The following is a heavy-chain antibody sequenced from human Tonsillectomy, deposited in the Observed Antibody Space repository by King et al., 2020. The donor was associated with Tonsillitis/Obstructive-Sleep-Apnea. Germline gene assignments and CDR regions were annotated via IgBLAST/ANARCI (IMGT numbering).Heavy chain of an antibody. V-gene: IGHV4-59*08. CDR3: ARGYSSGWYVY. D-gene: IGHD6-19*01. Sequence: QLQESGPGLVKPSETLSLTCTVSGGSISSYYRSWIRQPPGKGLEWIGYIYYSGSTNYNPSLKSRVTISVDTSKNQFSLKLSSVTAADTAVYYCARGYSSGWYVYWGQGTLVTVSS. CDR2: IYYSGST. J-gene: IGHJ4*02. CDR1: GGSISSYY.